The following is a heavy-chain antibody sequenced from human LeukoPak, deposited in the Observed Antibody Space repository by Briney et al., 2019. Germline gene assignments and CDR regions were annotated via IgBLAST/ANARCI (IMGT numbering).Heavy chain of an antibody. CDR3: ARGSTRGGDSDY. D-gene: IGHD3-16*01. CDR1: GFIVSSYY. Sequence: GGSLRLSCAASGFIVSSYYMSWVRQAPGKGLEWVSIIYNDGRTYYVDSVKGRFAISRDNSKNTVYLQMNSLRVEDTAVYYCARGSTRGGDSDYWGQGTLVTVSS. CDR2: IYNDGRT. J-gene: IGHJ4*02. V-gene: IGHV3-53*01.